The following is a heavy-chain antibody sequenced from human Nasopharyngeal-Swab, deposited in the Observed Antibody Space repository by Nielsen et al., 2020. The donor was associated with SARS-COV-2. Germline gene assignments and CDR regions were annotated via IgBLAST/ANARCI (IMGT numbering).Heavy chain of an antibody. J-gene: IGHJ4*02. D-gene: IGHD6-13*01. V-gene: IGHV3-11*01. CDR3: ARDGKVGSSYDY. CDR1: GFTFSDYY. Sequence: GESLKISCAASGFTFSDYYMSWIRQAPGKGLEWVSYISSSGSTIYYADSVKGRFTISRDNAKNSLYLQMNSLRAEDTAVCYCARDGKVGSSYDYWGQGTLVTVSS. CDR2: ISSSGSTI.